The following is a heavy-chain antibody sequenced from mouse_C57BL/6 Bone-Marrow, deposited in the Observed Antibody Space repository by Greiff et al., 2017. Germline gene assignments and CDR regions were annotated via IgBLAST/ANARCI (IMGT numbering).Heavy chain of an antibody. CDR2: IDPSDSYT. CDR1: GYTFTSYW. CDR3: AREGYGYVLFAY. D-gene: IGHD2-2*01. J-gene: IGHJ3*01. V-gene: IGHV1-69*01. Sequence: QVQLQQPGAELVMPGASVKLSCKASGYTFTSYWMHWVKQRPGQGLEWIGEIDPSDSYTNYNQKFKGKSTLTVDTSSSTAYMQLSRLTSEDSAVYYCAREGYGYVLFAYWGQGTLVTVSA.